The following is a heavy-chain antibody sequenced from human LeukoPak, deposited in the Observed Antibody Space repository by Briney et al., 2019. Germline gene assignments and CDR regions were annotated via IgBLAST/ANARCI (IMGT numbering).Heavy chain of an antibody. CDR3: ARVQVLLWFGIDY. D-gene: IGHD3-10*01. J-gene: IGHJ4*02. V-gene: IGHV1-2*02. CDR2: INPNSGGT. CDR1: GYTFTGYY. Sequence: GASVKVSCKSSGYTFTGYYMHWVRQAPGQGLERMGWINPNSGGTNYAQKFQGRVTMTRDTSISTAYMELSRLRSDDTAVYYCARVQVLLWFGIDYWGQGTLVTVSS.